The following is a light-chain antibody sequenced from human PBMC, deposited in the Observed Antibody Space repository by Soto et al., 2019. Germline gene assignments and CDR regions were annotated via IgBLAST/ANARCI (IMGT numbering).Light chain of an antibody. CDR3: QQTDSFPLT. CDR1: QGIGSW. CDR2: AAS. Sequence: DIQMTQSPSSVSASVGDRVTITCRASQGIGSWVAWYQQKPGKAPKVLIFAASNLQSGVPSRFSGSGSGTDFTLTISSLQPEDFSTYYCQQTDSFPLTVGQGTRLEIK. V-gene: IGKV1-12*01. J-gene: IGKJ5*01.